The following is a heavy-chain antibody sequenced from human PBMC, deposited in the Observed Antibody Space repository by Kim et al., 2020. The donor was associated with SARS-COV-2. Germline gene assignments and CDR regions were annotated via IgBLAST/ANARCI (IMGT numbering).Heavy chain of an antibody. V-gene: IGHV4-59*01. CDR1: GGSISSYY. J-gene: IGHJ3*02. Sequence: SETLSLTCTVSGGSISSYYWSWIRQPPGKGLEWIGYIYYSGSTNYNPSLKSRVTISVDTSKNQFSLKLSSVTAADTAVYYCARKYDSSGYYLGPDAFDIWGQGTMVTVSS. CDR2: IYYSGST. CDR3: ARKYDSSGYYLGPDAFDI. D-gene: IGHD3-22*01.